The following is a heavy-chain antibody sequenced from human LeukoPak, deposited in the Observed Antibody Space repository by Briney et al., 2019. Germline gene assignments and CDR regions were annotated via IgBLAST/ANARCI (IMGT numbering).Heavy chain of an antibody. CDR2: ISGSGGSS. D-gene: IGHD6-19*01. CDR3: AKDRIAVAGTNFDY. V-gene: IGHV3-23*01. CDR1: GFTFSSYA. J-gene: IGHJ4*02. Sequence: GGSLRLSCAASGFTFSSYAMSWVRQAPGKGLEWVSAISGSGGSSYYADSVKGQFTISRDNSKNTLYLQMNSLRAEDTSVYYCAKDRIAVAGTNFDYWGQGTLVTVSS.